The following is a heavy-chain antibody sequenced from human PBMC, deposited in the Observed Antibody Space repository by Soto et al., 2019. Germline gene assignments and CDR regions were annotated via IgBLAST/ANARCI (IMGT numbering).Heavy chain of an antibody. Sequence: GGSLRLSCAASGFTFSSYWMSWVRQAPGKGLEWVANIKQDGSEKYYVDSVKGRFTISRDNAKNSLYLQMNSLRAEDTAVYYCARLTGRAGIDAFDIWGQGTMVTVSS. CDR3: ARLTGRAGIDAFDI. J-gene: IGHJ3*02. CDR1: GFTFSSYW. CDR2: IKQDGSEK. V-gene: IGHV3-7*03. D-gene: IGHD7-27*01.